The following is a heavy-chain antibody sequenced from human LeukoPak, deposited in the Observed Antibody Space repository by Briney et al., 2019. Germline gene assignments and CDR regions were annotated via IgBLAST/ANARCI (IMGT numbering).Heavy chain of an antibody. Sequence: PGESLRLSCAASGMSLSDSAMNWVRQPPGKGLEWLAHIRSRTEGYATAYAASVTGRFVISRDDVKNMAFLQMTSLETEDTAVYYCIRHVEFQRPYWAQGVQVTVSS. J-gene: IGHJ4*02. CDR3: IRHVEFQRPY. CDR2: IRSRTEGYAT. D-gene: IGHD3-10*01. CDR1: GMSLSDSA. V-gene: IGHV3-73*01.